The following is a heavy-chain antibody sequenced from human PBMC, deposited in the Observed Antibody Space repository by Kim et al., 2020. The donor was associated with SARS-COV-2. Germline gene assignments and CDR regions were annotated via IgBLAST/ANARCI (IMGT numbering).Heavy chain of an antibody. J-gene: IGHJ4*02. Sequence: YNPSLKSRVTISVDTSKNQFSLKLSAVTAADTAVYYCAGGNGSSWYYFDYWGQGTLVTVSS. CDR3: AGGNGSSWYYFDY. D-gene: IGHD6-13*01. V-gene: IGHV4-59*09.